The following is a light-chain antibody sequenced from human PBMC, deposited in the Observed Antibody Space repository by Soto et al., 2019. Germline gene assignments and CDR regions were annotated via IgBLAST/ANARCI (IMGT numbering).Light chain of an antibody. CDR1: QNIRTY. V-gene: IGKV1-39*01. CDR3: QQTLSVPRT. J-gene: IGKJ1*01. Sequence: DIHMTQSPRFLSASVGDRVTITCRASQNIRTYLTWYQQKPGKGPTVLIYAASTLQRGVPSRFSGSTTGTDLTLTITGLQPEDSATYYCQQTLSVPRTFGLGTKVDIK. CDR2: AAS.